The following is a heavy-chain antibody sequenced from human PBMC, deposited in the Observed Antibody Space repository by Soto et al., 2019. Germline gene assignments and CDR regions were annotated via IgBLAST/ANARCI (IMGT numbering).Heavy chain of an antibody. D-gene: IGHD2-15*01. V-gene: IGHV2-5*02. J-gene: IGHJ5*02. CDR2: IYWDDDK. CDR1: GFSLSTSGVG. CDR3: APFGYCSGGSCYGGWFDP. Sequence: HITLKESGPTLVNPTQTLTLSCTFSGFSLSTSGVGVGWIRQPPGKALEWLALIYWDDDKRYSPSLKSRRTMPKDTTKNRVVLAMTNMEQVDTATYYCAPFGYCSGGSCYGGWFDPWGQGTLVTVSS.